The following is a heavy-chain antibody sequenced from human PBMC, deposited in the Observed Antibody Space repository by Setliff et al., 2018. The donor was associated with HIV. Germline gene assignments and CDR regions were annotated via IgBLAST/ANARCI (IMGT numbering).Heavy chain of an antibody. J-gene: IGHJ4*02. CDR3: ASDISPDDGYNRLHYFDY. D-gene: IGHD5-12*01. Sequence: SETLSLTCTVSDDSISSNYWSWIRQSAGKGLEWVGRIYTGGRTNYNPSLKSRVTISVDTSKNQFSLRLNSVTAADTAVYYCASDISPDDGYNRLHYFDYWGQGTLVTVSS. CDR2: IYTGGRT. CDR1: DDSISSNY. V-gene: IGHV4-4*07.